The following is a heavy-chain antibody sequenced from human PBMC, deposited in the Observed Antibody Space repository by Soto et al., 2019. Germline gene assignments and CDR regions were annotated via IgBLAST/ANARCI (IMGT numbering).Heavy chain of an antibody. CDR2: ISSSSSYI. D-gene: IGHD6-13*01. Sequence: GGSLRLSCAASGFTFSSYSMNWVRQAPGKGLEWVSSISSSSSYIYYADSVKGRFTISRDNAKNSLYLQMNSLRAEDTAVYYCARDRSSWYAEYFQHWGQGTLVTVSS. CDR3: ARDRSSWYAEYFQH. J-gene: IGHJ1*01. V-gene: IGHV3-21*01. CDR1: GFTFSSYS.